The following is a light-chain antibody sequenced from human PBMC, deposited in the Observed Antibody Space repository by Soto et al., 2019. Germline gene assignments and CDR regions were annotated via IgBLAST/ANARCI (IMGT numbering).Light chain of an antibody. V-gene: IGKV3-15*01. J-gene: IGKJ1*01. CDR2: GVS. Sequence: EIVMTQSPATLSVFPGERATLSCRASQSVNNNLAWYQQKPGQAPRLLIHGVSTRATGIPARFSGSGSGTEFTLTISSLQSEDFAVYYCQQRSNLPWTFGQGTKVDIK. CDR3: QQRSNLPWT. CDR1: QSVNNN.